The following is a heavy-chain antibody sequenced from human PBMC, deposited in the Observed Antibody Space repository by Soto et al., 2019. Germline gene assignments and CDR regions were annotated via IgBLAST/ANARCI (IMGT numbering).Heavy chain of an antibody. CDR2: FDPEDGET. V-gene: IGHV1-24*01. J-gene: IGHJ4*02. D-gene: IGHD1-7*01. Sequence: ASVKVSCKGSGYTLTELSMHWLRQAPGKGLEWMGGFDPEDGETIYAQKFQGRVTMTEDTSTDTAYMELSSLRSEDTAVYYCATPRGPNWNYAPLYSWGQGTLVTVSS. CDR3: ATPRGPNWNYAPLYS. CDR1: GYTLTELS.